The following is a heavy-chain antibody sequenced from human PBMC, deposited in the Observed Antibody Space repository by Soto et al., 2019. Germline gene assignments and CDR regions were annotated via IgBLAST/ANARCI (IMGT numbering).Heavy chain of an antibody. J-gene: IGHJ6*03. D-gene: IGHD3-3*01. Sequence: PSETLSLTCTVSGGSISSYYWSWIRQPPGKGLEWIGYIYYSGSTNYNPSLKSRVTISVDTSKNQFSLKLSSVTAADTAVYYCARTIFGVVPNHSYYSMDVWGTGTTVTVSS. CDR3: ARTIFGVVPNHSYYSMDV. CDR2: IYYSGST. CDR1: GGSISSYY. V-gene: IGHV4-59*01.